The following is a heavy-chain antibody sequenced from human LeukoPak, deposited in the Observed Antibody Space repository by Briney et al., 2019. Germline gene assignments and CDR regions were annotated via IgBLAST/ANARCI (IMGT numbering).Heavy chain of an antibody. CDR3: ARATVTTAYDAFDI. D-gene: IGHD4-17*01. CDR2: ISYAGINK. CDR1: GFTFSSYW. V-gene: IGHV3-30-3*01. Sequence: GSLRLSCAASGFTFSSYWMSWVRQAPGKGLEWVAVISYAGINKHYADSVKGRFTISRDNSKNTLYLQMNSLRVEDTAVYYCARATVTTAYDAFDIWGQGTLVTVSS. J-gene: IGHJ3*02.